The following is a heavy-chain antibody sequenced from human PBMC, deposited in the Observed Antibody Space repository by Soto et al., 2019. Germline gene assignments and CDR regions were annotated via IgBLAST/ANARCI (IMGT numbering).Heavy chain of an antibody. CDR1: GFTLSSNG. Sequence: QPVGSLRLSCAASGFTLSSNGMHWVRQAPGKGLEWVAFIWYDGSDKYYADSVKGRFTISRDNSKNTLYLQMNSLRAEDTAVYYCARDRYPNYPPDAFDIWGQGTLVTVSS. CDR3: ARDRYPNYPPDAFDI. V-gene: IGHV3-33*01. J-gene: IGHJ3*02. CDR2: IWYDGSDK. D-gene: IGHD4-4*01.